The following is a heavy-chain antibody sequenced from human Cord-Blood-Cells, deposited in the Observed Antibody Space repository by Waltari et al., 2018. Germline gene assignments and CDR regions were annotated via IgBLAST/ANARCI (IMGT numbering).Heavy chain of an antibody. CDR3: ASGYSSSWFDY. D-gene: IGHD6-13*01. J-gene: IGHJ4*02. CDR2: INAGNGNT. Sequence: QVQLVQSGAEVKKPGASVKVSCKASGYTFTSYAMHWVRQAPGQRLEWMGWINAGNGNTKYSPKFQGRVTITRDTSASTAYMELSSLRSEDTAVYYWASGYSSSWFDYWGQGTLVTVSS. V-gene: IGHV1-3*01. CDR1: GYTFTSYA.